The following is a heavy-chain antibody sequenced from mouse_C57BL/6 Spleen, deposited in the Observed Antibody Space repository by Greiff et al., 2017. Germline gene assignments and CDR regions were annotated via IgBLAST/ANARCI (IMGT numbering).Heavy chain of an antibody. CDR1: GYTFTSYW. CDR3: ARAIYYSKQDHYTMGY. CDR2: IHPNSGST. V-gene: IGHV1-64*01. Sequence: VQLQQPGAELVKPGASVKLSCKASGYTFTSYWMHWVKQRPGQGLEWIGMIHPNSGSTNYNEKFKSKATLTVDKSSSTAYMQLSSLTSEDSAVYYCARAIYYSKQDHYTMGYWGQRTSVADSS. J-gene: IGHJ4*01. D-gene: IGHD2-5*01.